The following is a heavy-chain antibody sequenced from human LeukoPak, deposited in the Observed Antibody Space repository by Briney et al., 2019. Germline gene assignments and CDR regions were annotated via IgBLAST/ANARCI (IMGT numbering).Heavy chain of an antibody. CDR2: INPNSGGT. D-gene: IGHD3-10*01. Sequence: GASVKVSCKASGYTFTGYYMHWVRQAPGQGLEWMGWINPNSGGTNYAQKFQGRVTMTRDTSISTAYMELSRLRSDDTAAYYCARGSMVRGVIIKDNWFDPWGQGTLVTVSS. CDR3: ARGSMVRGVIIKDNWFDP. CDR1: GYTFTGYY. J-gene: IGHJ5*02. V-gene: IGHV1-2*02.